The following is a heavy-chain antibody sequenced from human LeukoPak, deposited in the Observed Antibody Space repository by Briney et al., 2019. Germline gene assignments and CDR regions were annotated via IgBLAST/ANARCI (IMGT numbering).Heavy chain of an antibody. Sequence: PGGSLRLSCTASGFTLGDYAMSWARQAPGKGLEWVGFIRSKDYGGTTLYAASVKDRFTISRDDSKSIAYLQMNSLKTEDTAVYYCTRALYYYYGMDVWGQGTTVTVSS. V-gene: IGHV3-49*04. CDR1: GFTLGDYA. CDR3: TRALYYYYGMDV. J-gene: IGHJ6*02. CDR2: IRSKDYGGTT.